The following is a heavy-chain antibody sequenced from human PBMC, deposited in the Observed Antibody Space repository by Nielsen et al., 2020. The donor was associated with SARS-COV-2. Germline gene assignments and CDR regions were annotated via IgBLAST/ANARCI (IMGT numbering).Heavy chain of an antibody. V-gene: IGHV3-30-3*01. D-gene: IGHD3-10*01. Sequence: GESLKISCAASGFTFSSYAMHWVRQAPGKGLEWVAVISYDGSNKYYADSVKGRFTISRDNSKNTLYLQMNSLRAEDTAVYYCAKDTRSGLVRGVITDYWGQGTLVTVSS. J-gene: IGHJ4*02. CDR1: GFTFSSYA. CDR2: ISYDGSNK. CDR3: AKDTRSGLVRGVITDY.